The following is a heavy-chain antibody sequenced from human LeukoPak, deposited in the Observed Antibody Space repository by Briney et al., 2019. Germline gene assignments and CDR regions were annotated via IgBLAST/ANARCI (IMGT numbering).Heavy chain of an antibody. CDR3: ARGSGYDSSGYYYIGFDY. J-gene: IGHJ4*02. D-gene: IGHD3-22*01. Sequence: GGSLRFSCAASGFTVSSNYMSWVRQAPGKGLEWVSVIYSGGSTYYADSVKGRFTISRDNSKNTLYLQMNSLRAEDTAVYYCARGSGYDSSGYYYIGFDYWGQGTLVTVSS. CDR2: IYSGGST. V-gene: IGHV3-66*01. CDR1: GFTVSSNY.